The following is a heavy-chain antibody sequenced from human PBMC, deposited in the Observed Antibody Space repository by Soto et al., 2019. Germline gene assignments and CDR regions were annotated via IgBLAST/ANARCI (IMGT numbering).Heavy chain of an antibody. D-gene: IGHD5-18*01. Sequence: QVQLVESGGGVVQPGRSLRLSCAASGFSFSRYGMHWVRQAPGKGLEWVAIIWYDGSNKYHADSVKGRFTISRDNSKNPLYLQMNSQRSEDTSVFYCARCVGAVDTARLKRWDYLGQGTLGTGSS. CDR2: IWYDGSNK. CDR3: ARCVGAVDTARLKRWDY. CDR1: GFSFSRYG. J-gene: IGHJ4*02. V-gene: IGHV3-33*01.